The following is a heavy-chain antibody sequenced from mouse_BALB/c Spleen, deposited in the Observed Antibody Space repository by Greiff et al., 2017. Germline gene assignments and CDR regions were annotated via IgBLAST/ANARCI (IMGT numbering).Heavy chain of an antibody. V-gene: IGHV1-5*01. J-gene: IGHJ3*01. D-gene: IGHD2-2*01. CDR2: IYPGNSDT. CDR1: GYSFTSYW. Sequence: EVQLQQSGTVLARPGASVKMSCKASGYSFTSYWMHWVKQRPGQGLEWIVAIYPGNSDTSYNQKFKGKAKLTAVTSASTAYMELSSLTNEDSAVYYCTRLWLRRFAYWGQGTLVTVSA. CDR3: TRLWLRRFAY.